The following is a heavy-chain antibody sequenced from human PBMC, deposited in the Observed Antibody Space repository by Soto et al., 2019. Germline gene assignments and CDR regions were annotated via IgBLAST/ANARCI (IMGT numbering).Heavy chain of an antibody. Sequence: PETLSLTCGLSGDCGSRGSAYWSWISQHQSKEREWIGYMYYSGSSNYNPSLKSRVTISVDTSKDHFFVNLSSVTAAATAVYYYSLLNRLSCTTTVWYFADDRG. V-gene: IGHV4-61*01. CDR2: MYYSGSS. J-gene: IGHJ3*01. CDR1: GDCGSRGSAY. D-gene: IGHD2-8*01. CDR3: SLLNRLSCTTTVWYFADD.